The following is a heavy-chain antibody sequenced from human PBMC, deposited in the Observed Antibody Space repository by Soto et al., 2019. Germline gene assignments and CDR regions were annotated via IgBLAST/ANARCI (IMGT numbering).Heavy chain of an antibody. CDR2: IYYSGTT. CDR1: GCSISSGDYS. V-gene: IGHV4-30-2*01. Sequence: SETLSLTCAASGCSISSGDYSWSCIRQPPGQGLDWIGYIYYSGTTYYNPSLNRRATISVDRSKNQFSLKLISVTAADTDVYYCARALSDYYDSSGFQTNWFDPWGQGTLVTVSS. J-gene: IGHJ5*02. D-gene: IGHD3-22*01. CDR3: ARALSDYYDSSGFQTNWFDP.